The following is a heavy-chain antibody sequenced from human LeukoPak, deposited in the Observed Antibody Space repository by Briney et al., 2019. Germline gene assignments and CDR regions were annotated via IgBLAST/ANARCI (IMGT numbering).Heavy chain of an antibody. D-gene: IGHD6-13*01. Sequence: PGGSLRLSCAASGFTFSDYYMSWIRQAPGKGLEWVSYISSSGSTIYYADSVKGRFTISRDNAKNSLYLQMNSLRAEDTAVYYCASSIAAAGTGAFDIWGQGTMVTVSS. CDR3: ASSIAAAGTGAFDI. J-gene: IGHJ3*02. CDR2: ISSSGSTI. CDR1: GFTFSDYY. V-gene: IGHV3-11*01.